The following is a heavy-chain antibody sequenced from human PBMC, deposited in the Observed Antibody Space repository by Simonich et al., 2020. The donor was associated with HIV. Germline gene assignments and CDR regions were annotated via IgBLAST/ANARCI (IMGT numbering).Heavy chain of an antibody. D-gene: IGHD1-7*01. CDR1: GFTFSSYS. Sequence: EVQLVESGGGLVQPGGSLTLSCAASGFTFSSYSMIWVRQARSKGCEWISYISSSSTNIYYADSLKGRFTISRDNAKNSLYLQMNSLRVEDTAVYYCARDFRRYNWNYDAFDIWGRGTMVTVSS. J-gene: IGHJ3*02. CDR2: ISSSSTNI. V-gene: IGHV3-48*01. CDR3: ARDFRRYNWNYDAFDI.